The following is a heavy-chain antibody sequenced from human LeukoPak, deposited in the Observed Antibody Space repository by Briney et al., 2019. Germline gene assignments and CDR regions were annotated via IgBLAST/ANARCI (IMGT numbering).Heavy chain of an antibody. V-gene: IGHV1-8*01. Sequence: ASVKVSCKTSGYTFATYEINWVRQAAGQGLEWMGWVHPNSGNTDYAQKFQGRVTMTRNTSISTAYMELSSLRSEDTAVYYYSRGPRNDPWGQGTLVTVSS. CDR1: GYTFATYE. CDR3: SRGPRNDP. J-gene: IGHJ5*02. D-gene: IGHD1-14*01. CDR2: VHPNSGNT.